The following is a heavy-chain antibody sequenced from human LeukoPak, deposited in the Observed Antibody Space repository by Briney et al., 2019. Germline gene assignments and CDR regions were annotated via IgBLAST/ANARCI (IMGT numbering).Heavy chain of an antibody. Sequence: GGSLRLSCAASGFTFSSYWMSWVRQAPGKGLEWVGRIRNKANSYTTEYAASVKGRFTISRDDSKNSLYLQMNGLKTEDTAVYYCARSGRSGTPCDSWGQGTLVTVSS. CDR1: GFTFSSYW. CDR3: ARSGRSGTPCDS. V-gene: IGHV3-72*01. D-gene: IGHD3-22*01. J-gene: IGHJ4*02. CDR2: IRNKANSYTT.